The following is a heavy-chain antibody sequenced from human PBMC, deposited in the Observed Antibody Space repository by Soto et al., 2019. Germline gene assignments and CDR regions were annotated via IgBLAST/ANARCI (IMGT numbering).Heavy chain of an antibody. D-gene: IGHD3-22*01. CDR3: ARKKYYYDSSDEGAFDI. CDR1: GGSISICEYY. J-gene: IGHJ3*02. Sequence: PSETLSLTCTVSGGSISICEYYLSLIRQPPGKGLEWIGYIYYSGSTYYNPSLKSRVTISVDTSKNQFSLKLSSVTAADTAVYYCARKKYYYDSSDEGAFDIWGQGTMVTVSS. CDR2: IYYSGST. V-gene: IGHV4-30-4*01.